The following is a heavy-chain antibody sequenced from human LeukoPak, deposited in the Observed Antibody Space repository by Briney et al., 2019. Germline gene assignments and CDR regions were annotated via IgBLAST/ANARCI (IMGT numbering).Heavy chain of an antibody. V-gene: IGHV1-8*01. CDR2: MNPNSGNT. Sequence: ASVKVSCKASGYTFTSYDINWVRQATGQGLEWMGWMNPNSGNTGYAQKFQGRVTMTRNTSISTAYMELSSLRSEDTAVYYCARRRIAAAGMVFAYWGQGTLVIVSS. D-gene: IGHD6-13*01. CDR3: ARRRIAAAGMVFAY. J-gene: IGHJ4*02. CDR1: GYTFTSYD.